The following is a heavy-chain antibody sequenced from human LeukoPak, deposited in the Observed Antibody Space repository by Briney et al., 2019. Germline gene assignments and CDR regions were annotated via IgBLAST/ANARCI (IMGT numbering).Heavy chain of an antibody. D-gene: IGHD4-17*01. J-gene: IGHJ6*02. Sequence: SSETLSLTCAVYGGSFSGYYWSWIRQSPGKGLEWIGEINHSGSTNYNPSLKSRVTISVDTSKNQFSLKLSSVTAADTAVYYCARANYGDHVWPGYYYGMDVWGQGTTVTVSS. CDR1: GGSFSGYY. CDR3: ARANYGDHVWPGYYYGMDV. CDR2: INHSGST. V-gene: IGHV4-34*01.